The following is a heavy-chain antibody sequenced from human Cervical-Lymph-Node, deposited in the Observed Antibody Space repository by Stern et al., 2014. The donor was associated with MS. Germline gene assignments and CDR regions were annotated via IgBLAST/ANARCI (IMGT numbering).Heavy chain of an antibody. V-gene: IGHV1-69*01. CDR2: IVPPVGKP. CDR3: ASPLTATSVPFGYYGMDV. J-gene: IGHJ6*02. Sequence: VQLVESGAEVKKPGSSVKVSCKASGGTFSNYATSWVRQAPGQGLEWIGGIVPPVGKPNSAQKFEGSVTITAAESTGAAYMDLSSLRSEDTAVYYCASPLTATSVPFGYYGMDVWGQGTTVTVS. CDR1: GGTFSNYA. D-gene: IGHD4-17*01.